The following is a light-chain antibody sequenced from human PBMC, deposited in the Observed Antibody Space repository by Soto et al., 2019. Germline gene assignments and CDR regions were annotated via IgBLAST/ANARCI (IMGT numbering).Light chain of an antibody. Sequence: ALTQSPGTLSSSPGERATLSCRASQAVSSNYLAWYQQKPGQAPRPLISGASGRASGVPDRFSGSGSGTEFTVNIDRLESDDFAVYFCQQYGDLRWTFGQGTKVEI. CDR1: QAVSSNY. CDR2: GAS. J-gene: IGKJ1*01. CDR3: QQYGDLRWT. V-gene: IGKV3-20*01.